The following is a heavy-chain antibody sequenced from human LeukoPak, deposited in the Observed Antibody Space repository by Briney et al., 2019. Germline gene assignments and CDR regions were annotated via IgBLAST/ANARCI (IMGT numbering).Heavy chain of an antibody. Sequence: GGSLRLSCAGPGFIFRDYWLTWVRQAPGKGLEWVANINPDGSDKNYVDSLKGRFTIFRDNAKNLLFLQMNSLRVEDTAVYYCAGPPQAGPFDYWGQGTLVTVSS. J-gene: IGHJ4*02. CDR2: INPDGSDK. CDR3: AGPPQAGPFDY. CDR1: GFIFRDYW. D-gene: IGHD6-19*01. V-gene: IGHV3-7*01.